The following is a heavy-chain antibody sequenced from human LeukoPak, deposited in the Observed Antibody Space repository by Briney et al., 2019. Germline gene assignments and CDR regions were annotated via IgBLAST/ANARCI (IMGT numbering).Heavy chain of an antibody. CDR2: ISGSGGSA. CDR1: GFTFSSYA. D-gene: IGHD2-2*01. J-gene: IGHJ4*02. V-gene: IGHV3-23*01. Sequence: GGSLRLSCAASGFTFSSYAMSWVRQAPGKGLEWISAISGSGGSAYYADSVKGRFTISRDNSKNTLYLQMNSLRAEDTAVYYCAKLGKRVPVALFDYWGQGTLVTVSS. CDR3: AKLGKRVPVALFDY.